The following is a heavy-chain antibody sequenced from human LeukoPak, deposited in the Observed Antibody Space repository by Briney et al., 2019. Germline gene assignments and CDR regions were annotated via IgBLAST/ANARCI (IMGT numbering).Heavy chain of an antibody. Sequence: PGGSLRLSCAASGFTFSSYAMSWVRQAQGKGLGWVSAISGSGGSTYYADSVKGRFTISRDNSKNTLYLQMNSLRAEDTAVYYCAKDLVTFGGVIVAFDYWGQGTLVTVSS. D-gene: IGHD3-16*02. CDR1: GFTFSSYA. CDR3: AKDLVTFGGVIVAFDY. J-gene: IGHJ4*02. CDR2: ISGSGGST. V-gene: IGHV3-23*01.